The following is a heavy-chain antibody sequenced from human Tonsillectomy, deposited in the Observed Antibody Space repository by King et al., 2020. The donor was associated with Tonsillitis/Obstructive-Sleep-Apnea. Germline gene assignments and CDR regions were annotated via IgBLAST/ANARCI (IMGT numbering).Heavy chain of an antibody. CDR3: ARAPRPGHDILTGYYNGEPLFDY. CDR1: GYTFTGYY. J-gene: IGHJ4*02. D-gene: IGHD3-9*01. V-gene: IGHV1-2*06. Sequence: VQLVESGAEVKKPGASVKVSCKASGYTFTGYYMHWVRQAPGQGLEWMGRINPNSGGTNYAQKFQGRVTMTRDTSISTAYMELSRLRSDDTAVYYCARAPRPGHDILTGYYNGEPLFDYWGQGTLVTVSS. CDR2: INPNSGGT.